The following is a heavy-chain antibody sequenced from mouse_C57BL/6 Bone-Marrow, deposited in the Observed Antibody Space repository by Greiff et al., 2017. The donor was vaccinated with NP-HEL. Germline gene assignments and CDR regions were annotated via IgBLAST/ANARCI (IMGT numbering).Heavy chain of an antibody. CDR2: SRNKANDYTT. J-gene: IGHJ3*01. CDR3: ARDHYYGSRGGFAY. Sequence: EVQLVESGGGLVQSGRSLRLSCATSGFTFSDFYMEWVRQAPGKGLEWIAASRNKANDYTTEYSASVKGRFIVSRDTSQSILYLQMNALRAEDTAIYYCARDHYYGSRGGFAYWGQGTLVTVSA. CDR1: GFTFSDFY. V-gene: IGHV7-1*01. D-gene: IGHD1-1*01.